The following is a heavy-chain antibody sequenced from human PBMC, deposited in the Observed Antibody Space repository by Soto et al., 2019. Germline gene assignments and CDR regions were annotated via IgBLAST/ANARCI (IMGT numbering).Heavy chain of an antibody. CDR2: IVVGSGNT. V-gene: IGHV1-58*02. D-gene: IGHD3-9*01. CDR3: SVLRYLDWRFDP. CDR1: GFTFTSSA. Sequence: SVKVSCKASGFTFTSSAMQWVRQARGQRLEWIGWIVVGSGNTNYAQKFHERVTITRDMSTSTAYMELSSLRSEDTAVYYCSVLRYLDWRFDPWGQGTLVTVSS. J-gene: IGHJ5*02.